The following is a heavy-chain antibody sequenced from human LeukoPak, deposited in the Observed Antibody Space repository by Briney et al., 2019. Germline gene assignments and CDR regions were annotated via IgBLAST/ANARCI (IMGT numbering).Heavy chain of an antibody. Sequence: SVKVSCKASGGTFSSYAISWVRQAPGQGLEWMGGIIPIFGTANYAQKFQGRVTITADESTSTAYMELSSLRAEDTAVYYCAKWDSDCSGGSCYNYGMDVWGQGTTVTVSS. CDR3: AKWDSDCSGGSCYNYGMDV. V-gene: IGHV1-69*01. CDR1: GGTFSSYA. J-gene: IGHJ6*02. D-gene: IGHD2-15*01. CDR2: IIPIFGTA.